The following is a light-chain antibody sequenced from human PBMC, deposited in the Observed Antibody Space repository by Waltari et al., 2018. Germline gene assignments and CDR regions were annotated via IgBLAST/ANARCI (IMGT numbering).Light chain of an antibody. CDR3: QCYDTTLDGWV. Sequence: QSVLTQPPSVSGAPRQRVTLSCTGTRSNIGAGYEIHWYHQFPGTAPKLLIYGNNYRPSGVPDRFSGSKSGTSGSLAITGLQAEDEADYYCQCYDTTLDGWVFGGGTRLTVL. V-gene: IGLV1-40*01. J-gene: IGLJ3*02. CDR2: GNN. CDR1: RSNIGAGYE.